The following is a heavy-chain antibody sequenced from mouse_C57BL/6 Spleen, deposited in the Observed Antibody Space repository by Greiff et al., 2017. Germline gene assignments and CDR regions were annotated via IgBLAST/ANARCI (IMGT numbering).Heavy chain of an antibody. D-gene: IGHD1-1*01. Sequence: QVQLQQPGAELVKPGASVKMSCKASGYTFTSYWITWVKQRPGQGLEWIGDIYPGSGSTNYNEKFKSKATLTVDTSSSTAYMQLSSLTSEDSAVYYCARYYYGFYYFDYWGQGTTLTVSS. V-gene: IGHV1-55*01. CDR2: IYPGSGST. CDR3: ARYYYGFYYFDY. CDR1: GYTFTSYW. J-gene: IGHJ2*01.